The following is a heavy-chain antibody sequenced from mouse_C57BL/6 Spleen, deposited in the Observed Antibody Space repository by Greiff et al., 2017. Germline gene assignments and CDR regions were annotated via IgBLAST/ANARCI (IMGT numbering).Heavy chain of an antibody. J-gene: IGHJ3*01. Sequence: VQLQQSGAELVKPGASVKLSCTASGFNIKDYYMHWVKQRTEQGLEWIGRIDPEDGETTYAPKIQGKATITADTSANTADLQLSSLTSEDTAVYYCARGDYGYDSWFADWGQGTLDTVSA. D-gene: IGHD2-2*01. CDR2: IDPEDGET. CDR3: ARGDYGYDSWFAD. V-gene: IGHV14-2*01. CDR1: GFNIKDYY.